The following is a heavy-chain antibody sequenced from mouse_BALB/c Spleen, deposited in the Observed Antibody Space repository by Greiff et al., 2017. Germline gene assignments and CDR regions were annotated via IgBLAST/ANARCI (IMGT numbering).Heavy chain of an antibody. Sequence: LVESGPELVKPGALVKISCKASGYTFTSYDINWVKQTPGQGLEWIGWIYPGDGSTNYNEKFKGKATLTADKSYSTAYMQLSSLTSENSAVYFCTRSGNVYWYFDDWGAGTTVTVSS. CDR2: IYPGDGST. D-gene: IGHD2-1*01. V-gene: IGHV1S33*01. CDR3: TRSGNVYWYFDD. CDR1: GYTFTSYD. J-gene: IGHJ1*01.